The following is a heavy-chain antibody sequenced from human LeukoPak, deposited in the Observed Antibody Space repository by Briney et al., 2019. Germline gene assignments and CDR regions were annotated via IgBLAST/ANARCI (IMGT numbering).Heavy chain of an antibody. D-gene: IGHD1-26*01. Sequence: VASVTVSCKASGYTFTDYYMHWLRQAPGPGLEWMGWINPNSGGANYAQKFQGRVTMTRDTSISTAYMELSRLRSDDTAVYYCARDNGGSYPDYWGQGTLVTVSS. CDR2: INPNSGGA. V-gene: IGHV1-2*02. J-gene: IGHJ4*02. CDR3: ARDNGGSYPDY. CDR1: GYTFTDYY.